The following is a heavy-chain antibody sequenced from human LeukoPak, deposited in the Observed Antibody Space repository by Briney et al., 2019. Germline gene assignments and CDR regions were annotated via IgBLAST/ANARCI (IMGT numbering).Heavy chain of an antibody. CDR3: ASGGYSYGFDY. V-gene: IGHV4-30-2*01. Sequence: SQTLSLTCAVSGGSISSGGYSWSWIRQPPGKGLEWIGYVYHNGNTYYSPSLKSRVTISVDRSKNQLSLKLSSVTAADTAMYYCASGGYSYGFDYWGQGTLVTVSS. D-gene: IGHD5-18*01. J-gene: IGHJ4*02. CDR2: VYHNGNT. CDR1: GGSISSGGYS.